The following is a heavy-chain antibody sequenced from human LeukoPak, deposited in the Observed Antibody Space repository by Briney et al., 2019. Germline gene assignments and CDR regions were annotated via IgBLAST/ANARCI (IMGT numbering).Heavy chain of an antibody. CDR3: ARGPELVDY. Sequence: ASVKVSCKASGYTFTGYYMHWVRQAPGQGLEWMGWINTKYDGTNYAQKFQGRVTMTRDTSISTAYMELSRLRSDDTAVYYCARGPELVDYWGQGTLVVVSA. J-gene: IGHJ4*02. CDR2: INTKYDGT. CDR1: GYTFTGYY. V-gene: IGHV1-2*02. D-gene: IGHD6-6*01.